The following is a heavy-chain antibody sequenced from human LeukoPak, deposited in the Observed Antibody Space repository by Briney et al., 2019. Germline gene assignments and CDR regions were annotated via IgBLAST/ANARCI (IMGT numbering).Heavy chain of an antibody. V-gene: IGHV3-23*01. J-gene: IGHJ4*02. D-gene: IGHD5-12*01. CDR1: GLTFSSSW. Sequence: PGGSLRLSCAVSGLTFSSSWMDWVRQAPGKGLEWVSSISNSGGRTFYTDSVKGRFTISRDNSKITLYLQMNSLRAEDTAVYYCAKSYNGYESKPDYWGQGTLVTVS. CDR2: ISNSGGRT. CDR3: AKSYNGYESKPDY.